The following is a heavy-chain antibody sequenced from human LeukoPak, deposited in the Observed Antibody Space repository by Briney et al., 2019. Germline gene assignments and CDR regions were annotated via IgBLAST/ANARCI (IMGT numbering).Heavy chain of an antibody. Sequence: SETLSLTCTVSGVSVSTYYWSWIRQPAGKGLEFIGRFFTSGTSGTTNYNPSLKSRVTMSLDTSKNQFSLKLISVTAADTAVYYCARDLGGYSDGSYYYYMDVWGKGTTATVSS. V-gene: IGHV4-4*07. CDR1: GVSVSTYY. CDR3: ARDLGGYSDGSYYYYMDV. J-gene: IGHJ6*03. D-gene: IGHD5-18*01. CDR2: FFTSGTSGTT.